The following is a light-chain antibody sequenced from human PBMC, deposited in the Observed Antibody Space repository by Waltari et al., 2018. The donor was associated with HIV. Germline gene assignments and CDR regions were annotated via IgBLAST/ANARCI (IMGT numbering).Light chain of an antibody. CDR2: EVS. CDR3: CSYAGSNTHV. V-gene: IGLV2-23*02. CDR1: SSDVGSYNL. Sequence: QSALTQPASVSGSPGPSITISCTGTSSDVGSYNLVSWYQQHPGKAPKLIIYEVSKRPSGVSNRFSASKSANTASLTISGLQADDEADYYCCSYAGSNTHVFGTGTKVTVL. J-gene: IGLJ1*01.